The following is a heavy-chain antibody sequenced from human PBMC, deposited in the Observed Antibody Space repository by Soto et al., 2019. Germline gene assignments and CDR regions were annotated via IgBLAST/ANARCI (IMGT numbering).Heavy chain of an antibody. D-gene: IGHD3-3*01. J-gene: IGHJ4*02. V-gene: IGHV3-11*01. Sequence: QVQLVESGGGLVKPGGSLRLSCAASGFTFSDYYMSWIRQAPGKGLEWVSYISSSGSTIYYADSVKGRFTISRDNAKNSLYLQLNSLRAEDTSVYHCARDVYDFWSGYYSVPFDHWGQVCLFTVSS. CDR2: ISSSGSTI. CDR3: ARDVYDFWSGYYSVPFDH. CDR1: GFTFSDYY.